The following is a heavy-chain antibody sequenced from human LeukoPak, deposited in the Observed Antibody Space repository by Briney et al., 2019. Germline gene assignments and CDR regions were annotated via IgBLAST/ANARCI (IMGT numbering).Heavy chain of an antibody. CDR1: GFDFSTYA. V-gene: IGHV3-21*01. CDR3: SRDRLGGLDL. D-gene: IGHD5-12*01. J-gene: IGHJ5*02. Sequence: GGSLRLSCAASGFDFSTYAINWVRQTPGKGLEWVSSISTMSNYIFYGDSVKGRFTISRDNAKNSVYLQMNSLRPEDTAVYYCSRDRLGGLDLWGQGTLVTVSS. CDR2: ISTMSNYI.